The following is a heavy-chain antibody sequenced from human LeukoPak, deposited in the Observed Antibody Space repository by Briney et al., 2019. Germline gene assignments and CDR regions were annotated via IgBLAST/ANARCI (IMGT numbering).Heavy chain of an antibody. Sequence: SETLSLTCTVSGGPISSSSYYWGWIRQPPGKGLEWIGSIYYSGSTYYNPSLKSRVTISVDTSKNQFSLKLSSVTAADTAVYYCARRKYSSSWYFDYWGQGTLVTVSS. V-gene: IGHV4-39*01. CDR2: IYYSGST. CDR3: ARRKYSSSWYFDY. D-gene: IGHD6-13*01. CDR1: GGPISSSSYY. J-gene: IGHJ4*02.